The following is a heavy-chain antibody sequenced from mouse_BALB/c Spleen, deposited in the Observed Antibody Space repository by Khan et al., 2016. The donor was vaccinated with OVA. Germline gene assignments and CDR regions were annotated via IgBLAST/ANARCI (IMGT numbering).Heavy chain of an antibody. CDR2: IYPFNDDT. CDR3: ANSYRYDVYFDY. V-gene: IGHV1S136*01. D-gene: IGHD2-14*01. CDR1: GYTFTSYV. J-gene: IGHJ2*01. Sequence: EVQLQESGPELVKPGASVKMSCEASGYTFTSYVIHWVKQKPGQGLEWIGYIYPFNDDTKYNEKFKGKATLTSDTSSSTAYMELRSLTSEDSAVYYCANSYRYDVYFDYWGQGTTLTVSS.